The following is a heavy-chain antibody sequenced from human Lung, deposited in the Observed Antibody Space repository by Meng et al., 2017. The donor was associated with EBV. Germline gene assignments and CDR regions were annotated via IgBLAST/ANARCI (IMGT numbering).Heavy chain of an antibody. Sequence: EVQLVESGGGLVKPGGSLRLSCAASGFTFSSYSMNWVRQVPGKGLEWVSSVTHSSSSIYYALSVKGRFTISRDNAKNSLYLQMNSLRNEDTAVYYCVRNGANMEDLDYWGQGTLVTVSS. V-gene: IGHV3-21*01. CDR1: GFTFSSYS. D-gene: IGHD2-8*01. J-gene: IGHJ4*02. CDR2: VTHSSSSI. CDR3: VRNGANMEDLDY.